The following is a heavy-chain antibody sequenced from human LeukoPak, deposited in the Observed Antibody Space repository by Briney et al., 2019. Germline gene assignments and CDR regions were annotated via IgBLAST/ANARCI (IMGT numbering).Heavy chain of an antibody. CDR2: IYHSGST. D-gene: IGHD3-10*01. V-gene: IGHV4-38-2*01. CDR3: ARIPYYGSGSWYFDY. J-gene: IGHJ4*02. Sequence: SETLSLTCAVSGYSISSGYYWGWIRQPPGKGLVWIGSIYHSGSTYYNPSLKSRVTISVDTSKNQFSLKLSSVTAADTAVYYCARIPYYGSGSWYFDYWGQGTLVTVSS. CDR1: GYSISSGYY.